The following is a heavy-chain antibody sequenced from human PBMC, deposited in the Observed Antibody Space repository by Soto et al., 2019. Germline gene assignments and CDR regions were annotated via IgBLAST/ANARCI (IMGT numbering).Heavy chain of an antibody. CDR2: IDWDDDK. V-gene: IGHV2-70*11. D-gene: IGHD6-6*01. CDR3: ARTSSIAARDYFDY. CDR1: GFSLSTSGMC. J-gene: IGHJ4*02. Sequence: GSGPTLVNPTQTLTLTCTFSGFSLSTSGMCVSWNRQPPGKALEWLARIDWDDDKYYSTSLKTRLTISKDTSKNQVVLTMTNMDPVDTATYYCARTSSIAARDYFDYWGQGTLVTVSS.